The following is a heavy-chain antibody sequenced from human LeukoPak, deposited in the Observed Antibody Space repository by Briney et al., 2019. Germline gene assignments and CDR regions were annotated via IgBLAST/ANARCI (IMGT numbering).Heavy chain of an antibody. J-gene: IGHJ4*02. Sequence: PGGSLRLSCAASGFIFSDYYMGWVRQAPGKGLEWVSYISNKGSSSTTYYADSVKGRFTISRDNAKNSLYLQMNSLRAEDTAVYYCARVRRGYSGYVLDWGQGTLVTVSS. V-gene: IGHV3-11*01. D-gene: IGHD5-12*01. CDR1: GFIFSDYY. CDR2: ISNKGSSSTT. CDR3: ARVRRGYSGYVLD.